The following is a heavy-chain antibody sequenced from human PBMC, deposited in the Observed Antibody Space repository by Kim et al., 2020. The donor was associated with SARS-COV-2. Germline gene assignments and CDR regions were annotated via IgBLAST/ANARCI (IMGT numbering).Heavy chain of an antibody. D-gene: IGHD7-27*01. Sequence: GGSLRLSCAASGFTFSSYAMSWVRQAPGKGLEWVSAISGSGGSTYYADSVKGRFTISRDNSKNTLYLQMNSLRAEDTAVYYCAKVLTTGDDDYYYYGMDVWGQGTTVTVSS. V-gene: IGHV3-23*01. CDR2: ISGSGGST. CDR3: AKVLTTGDDDYYYYGMDV. J-gene: IGHJ6*02. CDR1: GFTFSSYA.